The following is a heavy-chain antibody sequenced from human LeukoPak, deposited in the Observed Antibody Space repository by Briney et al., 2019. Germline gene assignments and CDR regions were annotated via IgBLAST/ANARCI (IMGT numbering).Heavy chain of an antibody. Sequence: GGSLRLSCAASGFTLSSYWMSWVRQAPGKGLEWVANIKRDGSEKYYVDSVKGRFIISRDNAKNSLYLQMNSLRVEDTAVYYCVRDDGATKPCWGQGTLVTVSS. J-gene: IGHJ4*02. CDR3: VRDDGATKPC. CDR2: IKRDGSEK. CDR1: GFTLSSYW. D-gene: IGHD1-26*01. V-gene: IGHV3-7*01.